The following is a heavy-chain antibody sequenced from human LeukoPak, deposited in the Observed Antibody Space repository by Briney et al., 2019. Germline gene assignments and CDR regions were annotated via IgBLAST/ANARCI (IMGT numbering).Heavy chain of an antibody. Sequence: SETLSLTCTVSGGSISSYYWSWIRQPPGKGLECIGYIYYTGSTNYNPSLKSRVTISVDTSKNQFSLKLSSVTAADTAVYYCARMTTVTTGIDYWAREPWSPSPQ. V-gene: IGHV4-59*01. D-gene: IGHD4-17*01. CDR2: IYYTGST. J-gene: IGHJ4*02. CDR3: ARMTTVTTGIDY. CDR1: GGSISSYY.